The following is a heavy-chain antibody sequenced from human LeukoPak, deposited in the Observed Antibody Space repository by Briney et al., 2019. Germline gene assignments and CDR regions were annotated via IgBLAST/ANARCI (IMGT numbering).Heavy chain of an antibody. Sequence: SETLSLTCTVSGGSISSSSYYWGWIRQPPGKGLECIGSIFYSGTTYYSPSLKSRVTISVDTSKNQFSLNLSSVTAADTAVYYCAVLTGPYLGYMDVWGKGTTVTVAS. CDR1: GGSISSSSYY. D-gene: IGHD1-14*01. V-gene: IGHV4-39*01. CDR3: AVLTGPYLGYMDV. J-gene: IGHJ6*03. CDR2: IFYSGTT.